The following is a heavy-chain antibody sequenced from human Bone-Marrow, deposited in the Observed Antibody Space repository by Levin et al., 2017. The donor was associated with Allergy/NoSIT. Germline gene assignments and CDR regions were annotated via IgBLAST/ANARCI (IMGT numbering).Heavy chain of an antibody. J-gene: IGHJ4*02. D-gene: IGHD3-10*01. Sequence: GESLKISCKVSGKTLSGMSMHWVRQAPGKGLEWMGGFDPEHGKTIYAQNFQGRVTMTDDTSIDTAFMELSSLRSDDTAVYYCTREYYYGSGILFDYWGQGTLVTVSS. CDR3: TREYYYGSGILFDY. CDR1: GKTLSGMS. V-gene: IGHV1-24*01. CDR2: FDPEHGKT.